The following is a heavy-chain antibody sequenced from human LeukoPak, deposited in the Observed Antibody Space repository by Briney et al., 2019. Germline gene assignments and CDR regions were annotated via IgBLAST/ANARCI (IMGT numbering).Heavy chain of an antibody. J-gene: IGHJ3*02. CDR2: IIPIFGTA. CDR1: GGTFSSYA. CDR3: ASGKGRSRVGYSYGFYVDAFDI. Sequence: KVSCKASGGTFSSYAISWVRQAPGQGLEWMGRIIPIFGTANYAQKFQGRVTITKDESKSTAYMELSSLSSEDTAVYYCASGKGRSRVGYSYGFYVDAFDIWGQGTMVTVSS. V-gene: IGHV1-69*05. D-gene: IGHD5-18*01.